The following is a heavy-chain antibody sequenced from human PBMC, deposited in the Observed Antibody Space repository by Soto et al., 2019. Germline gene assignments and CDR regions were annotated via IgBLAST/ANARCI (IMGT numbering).Heavy chain of an antibody. J-gene: IGHJ6*02. Sequence: ASVKVSCKASGYTFTSYYMHWVRQAPGQGLEWMGIINPSGGSTSYAQKFQGRVTMTRDTSTSTVYMELSSLRSEDTAVCYCAMRPSYGSGSYADDYRDRMDVWGQGTTVTVSS. CDR1: GYTFTSYY. CDR2: INPSGGST. V-gene: IGHV1-46*01. CDR3: AMRPSYGSGSYADDYRDRMDV. D-gene: IGHD3-10*01.